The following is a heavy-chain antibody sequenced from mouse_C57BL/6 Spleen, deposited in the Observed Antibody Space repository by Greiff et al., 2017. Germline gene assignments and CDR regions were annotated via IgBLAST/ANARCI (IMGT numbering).Heavy chain of an antibody. D-gene: IGHD1-1*01. CDR3: ARQGYYGSSFAWFAY. J-gene: IGHJ3*01. CDR1: GVDFSRYW. Sequence: AAEGVDFSRYWMSWVRRAPGKGLEWIGEINPDSSTINYAPSLKDKFIISRDNAKNTLYLQMSKVRSEDTALYYCARQGYYGSSFAWFAYWGQGTLVTVSA. V-gene: IGHV4-1*01. CDR2: INPDSSTI.